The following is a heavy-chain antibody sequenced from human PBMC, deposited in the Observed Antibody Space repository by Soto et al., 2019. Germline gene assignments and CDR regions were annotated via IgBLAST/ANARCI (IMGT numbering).Heavy chain of an antibody. J-gene: IGHJ4*02. CDR1: GGSITSSTYY. Sequence: QLQLQESGPGLVKPSETLSLTCTVSGGSITSSTYYWGWIRQPPGKGLEWIGSIYYSGSTYYNPSLKSRVTISVDRSKNQFSLKLSSVTAADTAVYYCASQNAGYCSSSSCYAVDYWGQGTLVTVSS. V-gene: IGHV4-39*01. D-gene: IGHD2-2*03. CDR2: IYYSGST. CDR3: ASQNAGYCSSSSCYAVDY.